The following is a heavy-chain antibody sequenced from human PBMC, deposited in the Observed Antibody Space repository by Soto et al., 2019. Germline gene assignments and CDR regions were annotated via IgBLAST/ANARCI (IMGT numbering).Heavy chain of an antibody. CDR3: AKDLLQWLVVGHDAFDI. J-gene: IGHJ3*02. D-gene: IGHD6-19*01. CDR1: GFTFTTYG. V-gene: IGHV3-23*01. CDR2: ISASGDST. Sequence: EVQLLESGGGLVQPGGSLRLSCVASGFTFTTYGMNWVRQAPGTGLEWVSGISASGDSTFNADSVKGRFTISRDNSKNTLYLQMNILRAEDTAVYYCAKDLLQWLVVGHDAFDIWGQGTMVTVSS.